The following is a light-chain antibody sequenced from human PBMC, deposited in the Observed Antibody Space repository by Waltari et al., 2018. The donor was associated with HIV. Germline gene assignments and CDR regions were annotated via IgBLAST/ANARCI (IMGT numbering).Light chain of an antibody. J-gene: IGKJ2*01. CDR3: QQYGSSPYT. CDR2: AAL. CDR1: QSVSSNY. Sequence: EIVLTQSPGTLSLSPGEGATLSCRASQSVSSNYLAWYQQKPGQAPRLLIYAALNRATGIPDRFSGSGSGADFTLTISRLEPQDFVVYYCQQYGSSPYTFG. V-gene: IGKV3-20*01.